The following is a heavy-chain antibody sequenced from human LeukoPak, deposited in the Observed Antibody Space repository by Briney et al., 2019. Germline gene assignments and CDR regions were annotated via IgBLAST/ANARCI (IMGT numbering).Heavy chain of an antibody. Sequence: PGGSLRLSCAASGFTFNNYWMSWVRQAPGKGLEWVANIKQDGSEKYYVDSVKGRFTISRDNAKNSLYLQMSSLRVEDTAVYYCARDAAADQHWGQGTLVTVSS. V-gene: IGHV3-7*01. CDR2: IKQDGSEK. CDR1: GFTFNNYW. CDR3: ARDAAADQH. D-gene: IGHD6-13*01. J-gene: IGHJ1*01.